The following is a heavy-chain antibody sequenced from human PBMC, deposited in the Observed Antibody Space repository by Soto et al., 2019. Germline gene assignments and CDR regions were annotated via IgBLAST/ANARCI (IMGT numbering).Heavy chain of an antibody. J-gene: IGHJ4*02. D-gene: IGHD3-22*01. CDR2: SKSKTGGGTT. CDR1: GFTFNNAW. V-gene: IGHV3-15*07. Sequence: EVPLVESGGGLVKPGGSLRLSCAASGFTFNNAWMNWVRQAPGKGLEWVGGSKSKTGGGTTHYAAPVKGRFTISSEDSKNTLYLQMNILTTEDTAVYYCKVLGSDSSGASVAYWGQGTLVPVSS. CDR3: KVLGSDSSGASVAY.